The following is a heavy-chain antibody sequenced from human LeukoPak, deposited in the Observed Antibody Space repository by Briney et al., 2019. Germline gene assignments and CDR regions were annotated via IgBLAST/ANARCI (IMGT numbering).Heavy chain of an antibody. J-gene: IGHJ5*02. CDR2: INHSGST. CDR3: ARGPAGIHGLHRGWFDP. V-gene: IGHV4-34*01. CDR1: GGSFSGYY. D-gene: IGHD5-24*01. Sequence: SETLSLTCAVYGGSFSGYYWSWIRQPPGKGLEWIGEINHSGSTNYNPSLKSRVTISVDTSENQFSLKLSSVTAADTAVYYCARGPAGIHGLHRGWFDPWGQGTLVTVSS.